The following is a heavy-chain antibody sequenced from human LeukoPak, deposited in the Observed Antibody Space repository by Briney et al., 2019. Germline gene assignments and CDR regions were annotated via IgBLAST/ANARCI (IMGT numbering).Heavy chain of an antibody. J-gene: IGHJ4*02. CDR2: FSWNSGSI. D-gene: IGHD6-19*01. V-gene: IGHV3-9*03. CDR1: GFTFDDYA. CDR3: AKADYSSGWYYFDY. Sequence: PGRSLRLSCAASGFTFDDYAMHWVRQAPGKGLEWVSGFSWNSGSIGYADSVKGRFTISRDNAKNSLYLPMNSLRAEDMALYYCAKADYSSGWYYFDYWGQGTLVTVSS.